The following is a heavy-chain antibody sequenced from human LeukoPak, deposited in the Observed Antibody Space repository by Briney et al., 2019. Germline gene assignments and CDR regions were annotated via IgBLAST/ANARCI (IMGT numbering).Heavy chain of an antibody. CDR3: AKGGTPKWSR. V-gene: IGHV3-23*01. CDR2: ISGSGGST. Sequence: GGSLRLSCAASGFTVSSNYMSWVRQAPGKGLEWVSAISGSGGSTYYADSVKGRFTISRDNSKNTLYLQMNSLRAEDTAVYYCAKGGTPKWSRWGQGTLVTVSS. D-gene: IGHD2-8*01. J-gene: IGHJ4*02. CDR1: GFTVSSNY.